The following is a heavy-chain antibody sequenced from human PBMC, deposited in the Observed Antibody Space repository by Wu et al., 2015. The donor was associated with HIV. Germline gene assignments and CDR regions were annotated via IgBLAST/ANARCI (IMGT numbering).Heavy chain of an antibody. Sequence: QVQMVQSGAEVRKPGSSVKVSCKASGGTFTNYGINWVRQAPGAGLEWLGTIIPLYGKTDYAQKFLGRIMISADKSTSTSYMELSSLTSEDTAVYYCAREVGAMLANWFDPWGQGTLVIVSS. CDR1: GGTFTNYG. CDR3: AREVGAMLANWFDP. J-gene: IGHJ5*02. D-gene: IGHD3-10*01. V-gene: IGHV1-69*04. CDR2: IIPLYGKT.